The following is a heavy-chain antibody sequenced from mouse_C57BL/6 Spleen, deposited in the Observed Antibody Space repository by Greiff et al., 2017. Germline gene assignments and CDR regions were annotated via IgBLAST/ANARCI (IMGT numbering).Heavy chain of an antibody. CDR1: GFSLTSYG. V-gene: IGHV2-2*01. D-gene: IGHD1-1*01. Sequence: QVQLQQSGPGLVQPSQSLSITCTVSGFSLTSYGVHWVRQSPGKGLEWLGVIWSGGSTDYNAAFISRLSISKDNSKSQVFFKMNSLQADDTAIYYCARSTTVVAHYAMDYWGQGTSVTVSS. J-gene: IGHJ4*01. CDR2: IWSGGST. CDR3: ARSTTVVAHYAMDY.